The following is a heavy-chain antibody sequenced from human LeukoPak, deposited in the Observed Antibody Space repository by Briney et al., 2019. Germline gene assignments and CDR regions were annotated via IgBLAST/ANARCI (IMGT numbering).Heavy chain of an antibody. CDR2: IYYSGNT. D-gene: IGHD1-1*01. CDR1: GASIGSYY. V-gene: IGHV4-59*01. J-gene: IGHJ6*03. Sequence: ETPSLTRSVSGASIGSYYWIWIRQPPGEGPEWLGTIYYSGNTKYNSSLMRRVSILADTSNNHFSLRLSSVTAADTAVYYCAREGLTTIGVIDVWGKGTTVTVSS. CDR3: AREGLTTIGVIDV.